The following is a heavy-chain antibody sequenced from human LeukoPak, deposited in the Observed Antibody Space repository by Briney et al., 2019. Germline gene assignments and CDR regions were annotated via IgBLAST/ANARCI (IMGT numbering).Heavy chain of an antibody. Sequence: PSETLSLTCTVSSGSISSYYWSWIRQPPGKGLEWIGYIYYSGSTNYNPSLKSRVTISVDTSKNQFSLKLSSVTAADTAVYYCARGNDYDFWSGYYYYYMDVWGKGTTVTVSS. V-gene: IGHV4-59*01. CDR3: ARGNDYDFWSGYYYYYMDV. J-gene: IGHJ6*03. CDR1: SGSISSYY. CDR2: IYYSGST. D-gene: IGHD3-3*01.